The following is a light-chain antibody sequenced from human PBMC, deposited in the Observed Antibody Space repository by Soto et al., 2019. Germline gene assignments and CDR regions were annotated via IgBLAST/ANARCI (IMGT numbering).Light chain of an antibody. Sequence: QSALTQPASVSGSPGQSITISCTGTSSDVGSYNLVSWYQQHPGKAPKLMIYEGSKRPSGVPDRFSGSKSSNTASLTVSGRQAEDEADYYCSSYAGSNNFVFGTGTKVTVL. J-gene: IGLJ1*01. V-gene: IGLV2-14*02. CDR3: SSYAGSNNFV. CDR1: SSDVGSYNL. CDR2: EGS.